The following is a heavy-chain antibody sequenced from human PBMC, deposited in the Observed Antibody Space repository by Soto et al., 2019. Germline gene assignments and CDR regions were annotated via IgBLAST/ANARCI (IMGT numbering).Heavy chain of an antibody. V-gene: IGHV2-5*02. CDR2: IYWDDDK. CDR3: ANRVLRTVFGLVTTTAIYFDF. D-gene: IGHD3-3*01. Sequence: QITLNESGPTVVRPTETLTLTCRFSGFSLTTSGVGVGGIRQSPGKAPEWLALIYWDDDKRYSASLKSRLPITKDTSKNQVVLTVSDLDPTDTATYYCANRVLRTVFGLVTTTAIYFDFWGQGTPVAVSS. J-gene: IGHJ4*02. CDR1: GFSLTTSGVG.